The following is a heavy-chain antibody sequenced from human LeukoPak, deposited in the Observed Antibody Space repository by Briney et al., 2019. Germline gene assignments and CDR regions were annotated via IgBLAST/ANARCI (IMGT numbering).Heavy chain of an antibody. CDR3: AKDRDYDILTGHPRFDY. J-gene: IGHJ4*02. V-gene: IGHV3-23*01. CDR1: GFTFSSYA. CDR2: ISGSGGSA. D-gene: IGHD3-9*01. Sequence: GGSLRLSCAASGFTFSSYAMSWVRQAPGKGLEWVSAISGSGGSAYYADSVKGRFTISRDNSKNTLYLQMNSLRAEDTAVYCCAKDRDYDILTGHPRFDYWGQGTLVTVSS.